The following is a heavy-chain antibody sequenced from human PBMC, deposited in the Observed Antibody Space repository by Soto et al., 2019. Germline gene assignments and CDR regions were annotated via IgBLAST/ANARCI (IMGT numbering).Heavy chain of an antibody. V-gene: IGHV1-18*01. Sequence: ASVKVSCKASGYTFTSYGISWVRQAPGQGLEWMGWISAYNGNTNYAQKLQGRVTMTTDTSTSTAYMELRSLRSDDTAVYYCARDGMAIFGVVINGAQYDYWGQGTLVTVSS. CDR1: GYTFTSYG. D-gene: IGHD3-3*01. CDR2: ISAYNGNT. CDR3: ARDGMAIFGVVINGAQYDY. J-gene: IGHJ4*02.